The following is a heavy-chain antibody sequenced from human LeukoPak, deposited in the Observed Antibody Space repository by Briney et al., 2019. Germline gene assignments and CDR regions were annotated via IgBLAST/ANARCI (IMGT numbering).Heavy chain of an antibody. CDR2: INPNSGGT. CDR3: ARDARGYCSSTSCFKSLGY. Sequence: GSVKVSCKASGYTFTGYYMHWVRQAPGQGLEWMGWINPNSGGTNYAQKFQGRVTMTRDTSISTAYMELSRLRSDDTAVYYCARDARGYCSSTSCFKSLGYWGQGTLVTVSS. V-gene: IGHV1-2*02. CDR1: GYTFTGYY. J-gene: IGHJ4*02. D-gene: IGHD2-2*01.